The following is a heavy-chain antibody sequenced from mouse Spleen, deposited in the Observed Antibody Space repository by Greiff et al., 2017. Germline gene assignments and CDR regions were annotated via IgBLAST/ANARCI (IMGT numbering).Heavy chain of an antibody. J-gene: IGHJ4*01. D-gene: IGHD4-1*01. V-gene: IGHV5-16*01. Sequence: EVKLVEPEGGLVQPGSSMKLSCTASGFTFSDYYMAWVRQVPEKGLEWVANINYDGSSTYYLDSLKSRFIISRDNAKNILYLQMSSLKSEDTATYYCARGNWDVAMDYWGQGTSVTVSS. CDR2: INYDGSST. CDR3: ARGNWDVAMDY. CDR1: GFTFSDYY.